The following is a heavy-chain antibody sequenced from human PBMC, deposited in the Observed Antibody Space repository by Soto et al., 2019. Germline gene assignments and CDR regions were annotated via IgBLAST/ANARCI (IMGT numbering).Heavy chain of an antibody. CDR1: GGSISSYY. Sequence: SETLSLTCTVSGGSISSYYWSWIRQPPGKGLEWIGYIYYSGSTNYNPSLKSRVTISVDTSKNQFSLKLSSVTAADTAVYYCAREGTIFGVAPYGMDVWGQGTTVTV. D-gene: IGHD3-3*01. CDR2: IYYSGST. CDR3: AREGTIFGVAPYGMDV. V-gene: IGHV4-59*01. J-gene: IGHJ6*02.